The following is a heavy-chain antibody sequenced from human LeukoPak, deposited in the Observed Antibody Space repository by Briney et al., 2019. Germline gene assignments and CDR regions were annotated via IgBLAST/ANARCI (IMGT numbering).Heavy chain of an antibody. D-gene: IGHD2-2*02. V-gene: IGHV4-39*07. CDR1: GGSIGSSSYY. CDR2: IYYSGST. J-gene: IGHJ6*03. Sequence: SETLSLTCTVSGGSIGSSSYYWGWIRQPPGKGLEWIGSIYYSGSTYYNPSLKSRVTISVDTSKNQFSLKLSSVTAADTAVYYCARVLSKDCSSTSCYIDYYYMDVWGKGTTVTVSS. CDR3: ARVLSKDCSSTSCYIDYYYMDV.